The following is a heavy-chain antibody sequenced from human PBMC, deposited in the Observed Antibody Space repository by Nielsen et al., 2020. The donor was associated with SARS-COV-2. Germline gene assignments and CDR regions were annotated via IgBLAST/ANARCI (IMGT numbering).Heavy chain of an antibody. CDR1: GFTFDDYA. CDR2: ISWNSGSI. V-gene: IGHV3-9*01. CDR3: TLLQEHL. J-gene: IGHJ6*01. Sequence: GGSLRLSCAASGFTFDDYAMHWVRQAPGKGLGWVSGISWNSGSITYADSVKGRFTISRDNAKNSLHLQMNSLHQGPIGLPPGTLLQEHLWG.